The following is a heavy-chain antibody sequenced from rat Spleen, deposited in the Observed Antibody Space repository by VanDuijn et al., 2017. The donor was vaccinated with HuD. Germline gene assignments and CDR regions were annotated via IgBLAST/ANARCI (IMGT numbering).Heavy chain of an antibody. CDR1: GFSLPSFS. CDR2: MWSDGDT. CDR3: AGGEYIPLFAY. V-gene: IGHV2-34*01. Sequence: QVQLKASGPGLVQPSETLSLTCTVSGFSLPSFSVSWVRQSSGRGPEWMGRMWSDGDTTYNSTLKSRLSISRDTSKNQVYLKMNSLQTDDTGTYYCAGGEYIPLFAYWGQGTLVTVSS. J-gene: IGHJ3*01. D-gene: IGHD1-9*01.